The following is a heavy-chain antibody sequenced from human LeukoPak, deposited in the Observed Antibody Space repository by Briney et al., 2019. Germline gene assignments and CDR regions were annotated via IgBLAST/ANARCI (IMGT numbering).Heavy chain of an antibody. CDR2: IYHSGNT. Sequence: SETLSLTCAVSGGSISSSNWWSWVRQPPGKGLEWIGEIYHSGNTNYNPSLKSRVTISVDKSKNQFSLKLSSVTAADTAVYYCASRDVLLWFGELSGFDYRGQGTLVTVSS. CDR3: ASRDVLLWFGELSGFDY. J-gene: IGHJ4*02. CDR1: GGSISSSNW. V-gene: IGHV4-4*02. D-gene: IGHD3-10*01.